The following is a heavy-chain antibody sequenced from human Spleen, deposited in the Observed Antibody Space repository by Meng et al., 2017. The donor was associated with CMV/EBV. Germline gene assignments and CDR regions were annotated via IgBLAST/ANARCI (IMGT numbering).Heavy chain of an antibody. J-gene: IGHJ5*02. V-gene: IGHV3-53*01. CDR3: ARDQNGGNSGWFDP. CDR1: GFTVSSNY. D-gene: IGHD4-23*01. Sequence: GSLRLSCAASGFTVSSNYMSWIRQAPGKGLEWVSIIFSGGTTYYADSVKGRFTISRDNSKNTLYLQMNSLRAEDTAVYYCARDQNGGNSGWFDPWGQGTLVTVSS. CDR2: IFSGGTT.